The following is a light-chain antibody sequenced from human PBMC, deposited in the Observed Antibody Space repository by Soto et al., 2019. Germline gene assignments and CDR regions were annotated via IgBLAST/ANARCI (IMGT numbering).Light chain of an antibody. V-gene: IGKV3-20*01. Sequence: EVVLTQSPCTLSLSPGERATLSCRASQAVSSILLAWYQQKPGQAPRLLIYGASSRATGIPDRFSGSGSGTDFTLTVSGLEPEDFAVYYCQQHGTSPIFGGGTKVDIK. CDR2: GAS. CDR1: QAVSSIL. CDR3: QQHGTSPI. J-gene: IGKJ4*01.